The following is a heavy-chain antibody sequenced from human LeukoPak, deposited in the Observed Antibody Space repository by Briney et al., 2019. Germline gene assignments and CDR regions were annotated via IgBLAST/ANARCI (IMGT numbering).Heavy chain of an antibody. D-gene: IGHD2-21*02. V-gene: IGHV4-59*01. CDR3: ARSHIVAVTGFAFDI. CDR1: GDSISSYY. CDR2: TYYHGGT. Sequence: SETLSLTCTVSGDSISSYYWSWIRQPPGKGLEWIGYTYYHGGTNYNPSLKGRVTISIDTSKSQFSLKLTSVTAADTAVYYCARSHIVAVTGFAFDIWGQGTLVTVSS. J-gene: IGHJ3*02.